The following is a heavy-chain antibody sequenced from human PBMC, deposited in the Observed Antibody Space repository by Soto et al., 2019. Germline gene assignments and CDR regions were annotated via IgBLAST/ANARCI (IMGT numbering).Heavy chain of an antibody. V-gene: IGHV3-66*01. J-gene: IGHJ4*02. CDR1: GFTVSSNY. Sequence: GGSLRLSCAASGFTVSSNYMSWVRQAPGKGLEWVSVIYSGGSTYYADSVKGRFTISRDNSKNTLYLQMNSLRAEDTAVYYCARDRSSSYYFDYWGQGTLVTVSS. CDR3: ARDRSSSYYFDY. CDR2: IYSGGST. D-gene: IGHD6-6*01.